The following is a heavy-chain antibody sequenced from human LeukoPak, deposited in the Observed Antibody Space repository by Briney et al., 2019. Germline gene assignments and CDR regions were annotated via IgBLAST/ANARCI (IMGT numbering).Heavy chain of an antibody. V-gene: IGHV1-18*01. D-gene: IGHD3-22*01. CDR2: ISAYNGNT. Sequence: ASVKVSCKASGYTFTSYGISWVRQAPGQGLEWMGWISAYNGNTNYAQKLQGRVTMTTDTSTSTAYMELRSLRSDDTAVYYCARGTVSEYYYDSSGQYNWFDPWGQGTLVTVSS. J-gene: IGHJ5*02. CDR3: ARGTVSEYYYDSSGQYNWFDP. CDR1: GYTFTSYG.